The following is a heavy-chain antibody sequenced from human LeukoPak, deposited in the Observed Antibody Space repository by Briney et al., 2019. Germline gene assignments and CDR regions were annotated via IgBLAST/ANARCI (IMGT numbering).Heavy chain of an antibody. Sequence: GGSLRLSCAASGFTVSSNYMSWVRQAPGKGLEWVSVSGTSTYYADSVKGRFTISRDSSKNTLYLQMNSLRAEDTAVYYCARSYRSSGTHVDYWGQGTLVTVSS. V-gene: IGHV3-66*01. J-gene: IGHJ4*02. CDR3: ARSYRSSGTHVDY. CDR2: SGTST. CDR1: GFTVSSNY. D-gene: IGHD6-19*01.